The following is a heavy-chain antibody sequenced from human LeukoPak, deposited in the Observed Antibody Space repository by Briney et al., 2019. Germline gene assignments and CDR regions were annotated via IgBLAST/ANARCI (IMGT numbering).Heavy chain of an antibody. CDR2: ISYDGSNK. CDR3: AKDTAMVTEGGFDY. Sequence: GGSLRLSCAASGFTFSSYGMHWVRQAPGKGLEWVAVISYDGSNKYYADSVKGRFTISRDNSKNTLYLQMNSLRAEDTAVYYRAKDTAMVTEGGFDYWGQGTLVTVSS. D-gene: IGHD5-18*01. CDR1: GFTFSSYG. V-gene: IGHV3-30*18. J-gene: IGHJ4*02.